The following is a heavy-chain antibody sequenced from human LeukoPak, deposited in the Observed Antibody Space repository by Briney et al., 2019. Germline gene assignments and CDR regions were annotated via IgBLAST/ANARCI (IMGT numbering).Heavy chain of an antibody. J-gene: IGHJ3*02. CDR2: INSNSGGT. V-gene: IGHV1-2*02. Sequence: ASVKVSCKASGYTFTGHYIHWVRQAPGQGLEWKGWINSNSGGTNYAQNFQGRVTMTRDTSLSTAYMVISSLRSDDTAVYYCARVSTLGCSSTTCLVFDIWGQGTVVTVSS. CDR1: GYTFTGHY. D-gene: IGHD2-2*01. CDR3: ARVSTLGCSSTTCLVFDI.